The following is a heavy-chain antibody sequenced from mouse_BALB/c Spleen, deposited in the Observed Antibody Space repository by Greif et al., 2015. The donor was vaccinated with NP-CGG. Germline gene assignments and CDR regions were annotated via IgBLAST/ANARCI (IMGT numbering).Heavy chain of an antibody. CDR3: ARHYYGSPHFDY. CDR2: ISSGGSYT. D-gene: IGHD1-1*01. Sequence: EVQRVESGGDLVKAGGSLKLSCAASGFTFSSYGMSWVRQTPDKRLEWVATISSGGSYTYYPDSVKGRFTISRDNAKNTLYLQMSSLKSEDTAMYYCARHYYGSPHFDYWGQGTTLTVSS. J-gene: IGHJ2*01. V-gene: IGHV5-6*01. CDR1: GFTFSSYG.